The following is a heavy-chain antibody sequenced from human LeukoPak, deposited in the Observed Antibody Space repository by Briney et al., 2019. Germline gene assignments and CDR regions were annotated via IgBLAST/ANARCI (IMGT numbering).Heavy chain of an antibody. CDR2: ISSSSSYI. J-gene: IGHJ3*02. CDR3: ARGAPRGYSYGYSI. V-gene: IGHV3-21*01. D-gene: IGHD5-18*01. Sequence: GGSLRLSCAASGFTFSSYSMNWVRQAPGKGLEWVSSISSSSSYIYYADSAKGRFTISRDNAKNSLYLQMNSLRAEDTAVYYCARGAPRGYSYGYSIWGQGTMVTVSS. CDR1: GFTFSSYS.